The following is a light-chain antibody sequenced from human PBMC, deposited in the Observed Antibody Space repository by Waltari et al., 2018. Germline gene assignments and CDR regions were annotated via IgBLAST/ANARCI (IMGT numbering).Light chain of an antibody. J-gene: IGKJ1*01. CDR2: NAS. CDR1: HSIKSW. CDR3: QQYESLPT. Sequence: DIQMTQSPSTLSEAVGDSVTMTCRASHSIKSWLALYQQKPGEAPQLLLYNASVLKSGVPSRFSGGGSGTEFTLTITRVQPADFATYYCQQYESLPTFGQGTKV. V-gene: IGKV1-5*03.